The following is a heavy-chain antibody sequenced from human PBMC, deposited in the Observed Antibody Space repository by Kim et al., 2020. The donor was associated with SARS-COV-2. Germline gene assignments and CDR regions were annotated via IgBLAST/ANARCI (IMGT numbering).Heavy chain of an antibody. Sequence: ASVKVSCKASGYTFTNYGISWARQAPGQGLEWMGWIGTYNGDRNYAQKFQGRITMTTDTSTTTAYMELRSLKYDDTAVYYCTRDRGYNPDSFDMLGQGTLITVSS. J-gene: IGHJ3*02. D-gene: IGHD5-18*01. CDR1: GYTFTNYG. CDR3: TRDRGYNPDSFDM. CDR2: IGTYNGDR. V-gene: IGHV1-18*01.